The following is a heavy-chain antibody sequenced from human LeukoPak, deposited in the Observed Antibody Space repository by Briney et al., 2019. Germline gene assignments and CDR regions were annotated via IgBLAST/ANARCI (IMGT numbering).Heavy chain of an antibody. CDR2: IYYSGST. D-gene: IGHD6-19*01. Sequence: SSETLSLTCAVYGGSFSGYYWSWIRQPPGKGLEWIGYIYYSGSTNYNPSLKTRVTISVDTSKNQFSLKLSSVTAADTAVYYCARGGSSSGADWFDPWGQGTLVTVSS. CDR3: ARGGSSSGADWFDP. CDR1: GGSFSGYY. J-gene: IGHJ5*02. V-gene: IGHV4-59*01.